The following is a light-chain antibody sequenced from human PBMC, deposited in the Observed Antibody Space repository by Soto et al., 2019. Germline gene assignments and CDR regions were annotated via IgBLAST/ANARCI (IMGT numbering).Light chain of an antibody. CDR1: QSVNLN. Sequence: EIMMTQSPGALSVSPGEGATLSCTASQSVNLNLAWYQQKPGQPPRLLLYGASSRATGIPDRFSGSGSGTDFTLTISRLEPEDFAVYYCQQRSSWPLTFGQGTRLEIK. V-gene: IGKV3D-20*02. CDR3: QQRSSWPLT. CDR2: GAS. J-gene: IGKJ5*01.